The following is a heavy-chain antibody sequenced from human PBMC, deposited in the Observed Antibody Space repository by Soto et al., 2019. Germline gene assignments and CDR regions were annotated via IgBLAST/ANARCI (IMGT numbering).Heavy chain of an antibody. CDR1: GSTFTDYA. V-gene: IGHV3-23*01. CDR2: IDASGGYT. Sequence: GGSLRLSCAASGSTFTDYAMSWVRQAPGKGLEWVSLIDASGGYTYYADSVKGRFTISRDNSRNTLYLQMNSLRAEDTAVYYCEKGPRARTSYYFDYWGQGTLVTVSS. CDR3: EKGPRARTSYYFDY. J-gene: IGHJ4*02. D-gene: IGHD6-6*01.